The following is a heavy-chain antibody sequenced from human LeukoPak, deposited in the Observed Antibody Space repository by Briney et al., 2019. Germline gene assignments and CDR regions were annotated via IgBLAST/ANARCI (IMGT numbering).Heavy chain of an antibody. D-gene: IGHD3-16*01. Sequence: SETLSLTCTVSGAPVNNYYRSWIRQPPGKGLEWIGYIYYSGNTNYNPSLKSRLTISVDTAKNQFSLKMSSVTAADTAVYYCARHTYTVYGSYYFDNWGQGTLVTVSS. CDR1: GAPVNNYY. V-gene: IGHV4-59*08. CDR2: IYYSGNT. CDR3: ARHTYTVYGSYYFDN. J-gene: IGHJ4*02.